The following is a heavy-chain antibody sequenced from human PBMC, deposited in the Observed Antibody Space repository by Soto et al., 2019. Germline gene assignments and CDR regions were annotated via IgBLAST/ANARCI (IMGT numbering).Heavy chain of an antibody. CDR3: ARRFLPGYSSGWSEVDFDY. V-gene: IGHV1-18*01. CDR1: GYTFTSYG. D-gene: IGHD6-19*01. Sequence: ASVKVSCKASGYTFTSYGISWVRQAPGQGLEWMGWISAYNGNTNYAQKLQGRVTMTTDTSTSTAYMELRSLRSDDTAVYYCARRFLPGYSSGWSEVDFDYWGQGTLVTVSS. J-gene: IGHJ4*02. CDR2: ISAYNGNT.